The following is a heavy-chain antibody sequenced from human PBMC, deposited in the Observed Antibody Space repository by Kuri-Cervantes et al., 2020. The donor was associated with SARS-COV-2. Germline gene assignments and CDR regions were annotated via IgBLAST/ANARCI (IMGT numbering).Heavy chain of an antibody. D-gene: IGHD6-13*01. J-gene: IGHJ6*03. CDR2: FDPEDGET. V-gene: IGHV1-24*01. Sequence: ASVKVSCKVSGYTLTELSMHWVRQAPGKGLEWMGRFDPEDGETIYAQKFQGRVTMTRDTSTSTVYMELSSLRSEDTAVYYCARDLGDSSSSLELNYYYYYYMDVWGKGTTVTVSS. CDR3: ARDLGDSSSSLELNYYYYYYMDV. CDR1: GYTLTELS.